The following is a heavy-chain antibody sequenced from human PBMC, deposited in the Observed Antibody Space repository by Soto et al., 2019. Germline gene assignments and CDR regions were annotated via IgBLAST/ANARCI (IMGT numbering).Heavy chain of an antibody. CDR3: ATDLFGHIVVGLQDWFDP. J-gene: IGHJ5*02. Sequence: QVQLVQSGAEVKKPGASVKVSCKVSGYTLTELSMHWVRQAPGKGLEWMGGFDPEDGETIYAQKFQGRVTMTEDTSTDRAYMELNSLRSEDTAVYDCATDLFGHIVVGLQDWFDPLGRGTLVSVSS. V-gene: IGHV1-24*01. CDR2: FDPEDGET. CDR1: GYTLTELS. D-gene: IGHD2-21*01.